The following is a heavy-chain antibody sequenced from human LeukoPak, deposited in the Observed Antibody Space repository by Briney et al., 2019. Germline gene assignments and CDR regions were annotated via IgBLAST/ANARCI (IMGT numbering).Heavy chain of an antibody. Sequence: PSETVSLTCTVSGGSISSYYWSWIRQPPGKGLEWIGYIYYSGSTNYNPSLKSRVTISVDTSKNQFSLKLSSVTAADTAGYYCVRGERSWFGGYFDYWGQGTMATVSS. CDR2: IYYSGST. D-gene: IGHD3-10*01. CDR1: GGSISSYY. V-gene: IGHV4-59*12. CDR3: VRGERSWFGGYFDY. J-gene: IGHJ4*02.